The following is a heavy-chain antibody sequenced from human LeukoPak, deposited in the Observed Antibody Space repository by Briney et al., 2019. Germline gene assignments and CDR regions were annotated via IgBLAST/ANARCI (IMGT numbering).Heavy chain of an antibody. CDR2: INAYNGNT. CDR1: GYTFTSYS. D-gene: IGHD6-13*01. CDR3: ARDRHIAAAVYYYYMDV. V-gene: IGHV1-18*01. J-gene: IGHJ6*03. Sequence: ASVKVSCKASGYTFTSYSISWVRQSPGQGLEWMGWINAYNGNTDYAKRVQSRVTMTTDTSTSTAYMELRSLRSDDTAVYYCARDRHIAAAVYYYYMDVWGKGTPVTVSS.